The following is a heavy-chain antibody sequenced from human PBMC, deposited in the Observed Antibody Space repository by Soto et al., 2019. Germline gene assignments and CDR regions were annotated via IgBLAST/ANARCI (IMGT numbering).Heavy chain of an antibody. Sequence: QVQLVESGGGVVQPGRSLRLSCAASGFTFSSYGMHWVRQAPGKGLEWVAVIWYDGSNKYYADSVKGRFTISRENSKNTLYLQMNSLRAEDTAVYYCARLSSSSMGYDAFDIWGQGTMVTVSS. CDR3: ARLSSSSMGYDAFDI. CDR1: GFTFSSYG. V-gene: IGHV3-33*01. J-gene: IGHJ3*02. D-gene: IGHD6-6*01. CDR2: IWYDGSNK.